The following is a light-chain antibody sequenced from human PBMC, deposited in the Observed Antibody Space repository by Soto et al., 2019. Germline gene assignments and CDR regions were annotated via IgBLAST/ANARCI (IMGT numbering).Light chain of an antibody. Sequence: DIQMTQSPSSLSASVEDRVTITCRASQDISVYLAWYQQKPGKVPKLLIYSASTLQSGVPSRFSGSGSGTEFTLTISSLQPEDVATYYCQKFNTGPLTFGQGTRLEIK. V-gene: IGKV1-27*01. CDR2: SAS. J-gene: IGKJ5*01. CDR1: QDISVY. CDR3: QKFNTGPLT.